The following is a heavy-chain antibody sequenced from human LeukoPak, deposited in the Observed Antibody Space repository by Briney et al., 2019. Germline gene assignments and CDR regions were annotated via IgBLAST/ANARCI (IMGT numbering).Heavy chain of an antibody. Sequence: GGSLRLSCAASGFTFDDYAMHWVRQAPGKGLEWVSGISWNSGSIGYADSVKGRFTISRDNAKNSLYLQMNSLRAEDTALYNCAKDIGAGLNIAVAGLWSYYYYGMDVWGQGTTVTVSS. D-gene: IGHD6-19*01. CDR3: AKDIGAGLNIAVAGLWSYYYYGMDV. V-gene: IGHV3-9*01. J-gene: IGHJ6*02. CDR1: GFTFDDYA. CDR2: ISWNSGSI.